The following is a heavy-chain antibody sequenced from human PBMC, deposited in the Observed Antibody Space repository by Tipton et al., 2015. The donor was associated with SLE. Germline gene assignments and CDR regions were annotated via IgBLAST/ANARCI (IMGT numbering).Heavy chain of an antibody. CDR3: AKAAEVFDY. CDR2: IHHSGST. D-gene: IGHD6-25*01. Sequence: TLSLTCAVSGYSITSNYYWGWVRQSPGKGLEYIGTIHHSGSTHYNPSLSSRVTISRDPSKNTVYLHMTSLRAEDTAVYYCAKAAEVFDYWGQGTLVTVSS. CDR1: GYSITSNYY. V-gene: IGHV4-38-2*01. J-gene: IGHJ4*02.